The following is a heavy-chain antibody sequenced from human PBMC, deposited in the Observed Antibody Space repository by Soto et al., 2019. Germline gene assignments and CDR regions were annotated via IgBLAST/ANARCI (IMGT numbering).Heavy chain of an antibody. Sequence: PGGSLRLSCAASGFTFSSYSMNWVRQAPGKGLEWVSSISSSSSYIYYADSVKGRFTISRDNAKNSLYLQMNSLRAEDTAVYYCARAFSSAAGTVDYWGQGTLVTVSS. CDR2: ISSSSSYI. CDR3: ARAFSSAAGTVDY. D-gene: IGHD6-13*01. J-gene: IGHJ4*02. V-gene: IGHV3-21*01. CDR1: GFTFSSYS.